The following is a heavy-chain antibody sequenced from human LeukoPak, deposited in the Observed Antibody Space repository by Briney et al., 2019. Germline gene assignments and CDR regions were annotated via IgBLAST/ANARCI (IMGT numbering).Heavy chain of an antibody. CDR3: ATSRYGSGSYYPIDY. D-gene: IGHD3-10*01. V-gene: IGHV1-2*02. Sequence: ASVKVSCKASGYTFSAYYIHWVRRAPGQGLEWMGWINHKSGGTNSAQKFQGRVTMTRDTSISTTYMELSRLTSDDTAVYYCATSRYGSGSYYPIDYWGQGTLVTVSS. J-gene: IGHJ4*02. CDR1: GYTFSAYY. CDR2: INHKSGGT.